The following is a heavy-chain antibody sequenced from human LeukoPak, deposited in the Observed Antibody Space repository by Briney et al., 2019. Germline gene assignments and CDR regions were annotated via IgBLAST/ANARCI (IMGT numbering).Heavy chain of an antibody. CDR3: ARRGATVTTSLGAFDY. Sequence: KTSETLSLTCTVFGGSISSGDYYWGWIRQPPGKGLEWIGSINYSGTTYYNPSLKSRVAISVDTSKNQFSLKLSSVTAADSAVYYCARRGATVTTSLGAFDYWGQGTLATVSS. CDR1: GGSISSGDYY. J-gene: IGHJ4*02. CDR2: INYSGTT. V-gene: IGHV4-39*01. D-gene: IGHD4-17*01.